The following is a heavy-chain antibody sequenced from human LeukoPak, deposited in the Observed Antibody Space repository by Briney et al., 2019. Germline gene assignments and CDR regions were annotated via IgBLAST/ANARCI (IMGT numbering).Heavy chain of an antibody. Sequence: SVKVSCKASGGTLSSYAISWVRQAPGQGLEWMGRIIPIFGTANYAQKFQGRVTITTDESTSTAYMELSSLRSEDTAVYYCASSQGGAYYYDSSAHYWGQGTLVTVSS. CDR1: GGTLSSYA. CDR3: ASSQGGAYYYDSSAHY. V-gene: IGHV1-69*05. CDR2: IIPIFGTA. J-gene: IGHJ4*02. D-gene: IGHD3-22*01.